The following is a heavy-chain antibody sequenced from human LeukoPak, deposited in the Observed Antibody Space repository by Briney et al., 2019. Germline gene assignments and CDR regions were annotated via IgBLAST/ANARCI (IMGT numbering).Heavy chain of an antibody. Sequence: GRSRRLSCAASGFTFSSYAMHWVRQAPGKGLEWVAVISYDGSNKYYADSVKGRFTISRDNSKNTLYLQMNSLRAEDTAVYYCARVGIVVSAFDIWGQGTMVTVSS. CDR3: ARVGIVVSAFDI. V-gene: IGHV3-30-3*01. CDR2: ISYDGSNK. J-gene: IGHJ3*02. CDR1: GFTFSSYA. D-gene: IGHD2-15*01.